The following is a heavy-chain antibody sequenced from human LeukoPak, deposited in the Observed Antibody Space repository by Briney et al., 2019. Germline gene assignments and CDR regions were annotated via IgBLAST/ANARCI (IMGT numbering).Heavy chain of an antibody. CDR1: GYTFTGYY. CDR3: ARAVVVVPAAIYYDSSGYLFDY. D-gene: IGHD2-2*02. CDR2: INPNSGGT. J-gene: IGHJ4*02. Sequence: AASAKVSCKASGYTFTGYYMHWVRQAPGQGLEWMGWINPNSGGTNYAQKFQGRVTMTRGTSISTAYMELSRLRSDDTAVYYCARAVVVVPAAIYYDSSGYLFDYWGQGTLVTVSS. V-gene: IGHV1-2*02.